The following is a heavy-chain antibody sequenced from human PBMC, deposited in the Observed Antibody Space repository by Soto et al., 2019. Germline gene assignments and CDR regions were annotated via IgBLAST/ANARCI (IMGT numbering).Heavy chain of an antibody. J-gene: IGHJ6*03. D-gene: IGHD3-3*01. CDR2: IYYSGST. V-gene: IGHV4-59*08. Sequence: SETLSLTCTVSGGSISSYYWSWIRQPPGKGLEWIGYIYYSGSTNYNPSLKSRVTISVDTSKNQFSLKLSSVTAADTAVYYCARHPPRWDYDFWSGYNLRPHYYYYYMDVWGKGTTVTVSS. CDR1: GGSISSYY. CDR3: ARHPPRWDYDFWSGYNLRPHYYYYYMDV.